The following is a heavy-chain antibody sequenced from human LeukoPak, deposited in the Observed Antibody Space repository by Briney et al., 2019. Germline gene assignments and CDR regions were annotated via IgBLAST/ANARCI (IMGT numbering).Heavy chain of an antibody. Sequence: GGSLRLSCAVSGFSFYTYGIHWVRHAPGKGLEWVAVIWNDGSNKYYADSVKGRFTISRDNPKNTLYLQMNSLRTEDTAVYFCATEVKAAAGIDTGSYYYNGMDVWGQGTTVTVSS. CDR2: IWNDGSNK. D-gene: IGHD6-13*01. CDR1: GFSFYTYG. V-gene: IGHV3-33*01. J-gene: IGHJ6*02. CDR3: ATEVKAAAGIDTGSYYYNGMDV.